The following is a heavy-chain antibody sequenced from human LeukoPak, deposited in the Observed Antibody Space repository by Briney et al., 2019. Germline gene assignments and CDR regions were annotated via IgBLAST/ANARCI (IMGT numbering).Heavy chain of an antibody. V-gene: IGHV3-21*01. Sequence: PGGSLRLSCAASGFTFSSYAMHWVRQAPGKGLEWVSSISSSSSYIYYADSVKGRFTISRDNAKNSLYLQMNSLRAEDTAVYYCARDSDYYDSSGTHDYWGQGTLVTVSS. CDR3: ARDSDYYDSSGTHDY. D-gene: IGHD3-22*01. J-gene: IGHJ4*02. CDR2: ISSSSSYI. CDR1: GFTFSSYA.